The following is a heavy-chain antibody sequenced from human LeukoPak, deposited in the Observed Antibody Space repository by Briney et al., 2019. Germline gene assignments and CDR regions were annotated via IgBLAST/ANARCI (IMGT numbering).Heavy chain of an antibody. D-gene: IGHD6-19*01. Sequence: GAAVKVSCKASGYTFTSYGISWVRQAPGQGLEWMGWISAYNGNTNYAQKLQGRVTMTTDTSTSTAYMELRSLRSDDTAVYYCASWSRYSSGWHKDAFDIWGQGTMVTVSS. CDR2: ISAYNGNT. CDR3: ASWSRYSSGWHKDAFDI. V-gene: IGHV1-18*01. J-gene: IGHJ3*02. CDR1: GYTFTSYG.